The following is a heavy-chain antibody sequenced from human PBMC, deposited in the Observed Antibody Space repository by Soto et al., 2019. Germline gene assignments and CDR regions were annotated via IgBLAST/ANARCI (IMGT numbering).Heavy chain of an antibody. CDR1: GFSLATKGVG. CDR3: AHLTITYGGVVGDESFDV. CDR2: IYWYDDR. Sequence: QITLKESGPTEVKPTETLALTCTFSGFSLATKGVGVGWVRQPPGGALEWIAVIYWYDDRRYNPSLEARLRITKDTSNNQVVLTMTDMDFVDTATFYCAHLTITYGGVVGDESFDVWGQGAVVTVSS. J-gene: IGHJ3*01. V-gene: IGHV2-5*01. D-gene: IGHD3-16*02.